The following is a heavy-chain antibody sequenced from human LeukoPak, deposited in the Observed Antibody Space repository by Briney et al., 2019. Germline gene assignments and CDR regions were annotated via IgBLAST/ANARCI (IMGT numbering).Heavy chain of an antibody. J-gene: IGHJ4*02. D-gene: IGHD6-19*01. CDR2: MDPNSADT. Sequence: ASVKVSXKASGYTFTGNNINWVRQAPGQGLEWMGWMDPNSADTAYAQKFQGRVAMTRDTSISTAYMELSSLRSEDTAVYYYARADTSGWFVDYWGQGTLVTVSS. V-gene: IGHV1-8*01. CDR1: GYTFTGNN. CDR3: ARADTSGWFVDY.